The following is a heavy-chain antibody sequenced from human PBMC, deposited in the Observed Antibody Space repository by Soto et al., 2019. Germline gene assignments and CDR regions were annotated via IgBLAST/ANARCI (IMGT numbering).Heavy chain of an antibody. CDR3: ARPSLPINSGSYFWGNWFDP. V-gene: IGHV4-39*01. CDR1: GGSISSSSYY. CDR2: IYYSGST. J-gene: IGHJ5*02. D-gene: IGHD1-26*01. Sequence: SETLSLTCTVSGGSISSSSYYWGWIRQPPGKGLEWIGSIYYSGSTYYNPSLKSRVTISVDTSKNQFSLKLSSVTAADTAVYYCARPSLPINSGSYFWGNWFDPWGQGTLVTVSS.